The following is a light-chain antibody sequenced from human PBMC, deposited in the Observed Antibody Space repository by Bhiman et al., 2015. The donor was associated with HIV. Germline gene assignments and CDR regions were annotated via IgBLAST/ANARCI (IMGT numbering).Light chain of an antibody. CDR1: SSDVAGYNY. J-gene: IGLJ1*01. Sequence: QSALTQPASVSGSPGQSITISCTGTSSDVAGYNYVSWYQQHPGKAPKLVIFDVSKRPSGVSNRFSGSKSGNTASLTIAGLQAEDEADYYCSSYRSPSTYVFGTGTKVTVL. V-gene: IGLV2-14*03. CDR2: DVS. CDR3: SSYRSPSTYV.